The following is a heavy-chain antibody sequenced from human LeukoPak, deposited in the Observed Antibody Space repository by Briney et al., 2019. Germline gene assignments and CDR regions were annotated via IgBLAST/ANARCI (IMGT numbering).Heavy chain of an antibody. Sequence: PGGSLRLSCAASGFTFSSYAMLWVRQAPGKGVEWVAVISYDGSNKYYADSVKGRFTISRDNSKNTLYLQMNSPRAEDTAVYYCAKSYSSGWYERDAFDIWGQGTMVTVSS. V-gene: IGHV3-30-3*02. CDR2: ISYDGSNK. D-gene: IGHD6-19*01. CDR1: GFTFSSYA. J-gene: IGHJ3*02. CDR3: AKSYSSGWYERDAFDI.